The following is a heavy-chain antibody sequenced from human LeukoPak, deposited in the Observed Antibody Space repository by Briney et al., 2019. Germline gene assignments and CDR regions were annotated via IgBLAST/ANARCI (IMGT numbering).Heavy chain of an antibody. CDR2: INAGNGNT. CDR1: GYTFTSYA. J-gene: IGHJ4*02. CDR3: ARGDYYGSGSYYNMGEFDY. D-gene: IGHD3-10*01. Sequence: GASVKVSCKASGYTFTSYAMHWVRQAPGQRLEWMGWINAGNGNTKYSQEFQGRVTITRDTSASTAYMELSSLRSEDMAVYNCARGDYYGSGSYYNMGEFDYWGQGTLVTVSS. V-gene: IGHV1-3*03.